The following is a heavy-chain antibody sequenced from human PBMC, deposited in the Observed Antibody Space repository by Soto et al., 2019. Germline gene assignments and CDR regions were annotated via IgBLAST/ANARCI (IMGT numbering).Heavy chain of an antibody. CDR3: AKDGCGGDCYIPGYYYYGMDV. D-gene: IGHD2-21*02. CDR1: GFTFSSYG. J-gene: IGHJ6*02. Sequence: GGSLRLSCAASGFTFSSYGMHWVRQAPGKGLEWVAVISYDGSNKYYADSVKGRFTISRDNSKNTLYLQMNSLRAEDTAVYYCAKDGCGGDCYIPGYYYYGMDVWGQGTTVTVSS. CDR2: ISYDGSNK. V-gene: IGHV3-30*18.